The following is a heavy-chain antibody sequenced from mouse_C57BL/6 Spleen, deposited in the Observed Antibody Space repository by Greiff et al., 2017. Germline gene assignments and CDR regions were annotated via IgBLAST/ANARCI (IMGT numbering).Heavy chain of an antibody. CDR2: ISYDGSN. CDR1: GYSITSGYY. J-gene: IGHJ2*01. V-gene: IGHV3-6*01. CDR3: ARGLPGDY. D-gene: IGHD2-10*01. Sequence: EVKLVESGPGLVKPSQSLSLTCSVTGYSITSGYYWNWIRQFPGNKLEWMGYISYDGSNNYNPSLKNRISITRDTSKNQFFLKLNSVTTEDTATYYCARGLPGDYWGQGTTLTVSS.